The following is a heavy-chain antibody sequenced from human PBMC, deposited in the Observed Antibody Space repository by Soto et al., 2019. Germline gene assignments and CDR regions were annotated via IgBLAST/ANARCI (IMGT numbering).Heavy chain of an antibody. CDR2: IYPNGNT. CDR1: GGSMSSYF. V-gene: IGHV4-4*07. Sequence: SETLSLTCAVSGGSMSSYFWSWIRQSAGKGLEWVGRIYPNGNTNFNPSLRRRVAMSVDTSKNQFSLKLTSMTAADTAVYYCARVNHGDYLDYWGQGTQVTVSS. CDR3: ARVNHGDYLDY. J-gene: IGHJ4*02. D-gene: IGHD4-17*01.